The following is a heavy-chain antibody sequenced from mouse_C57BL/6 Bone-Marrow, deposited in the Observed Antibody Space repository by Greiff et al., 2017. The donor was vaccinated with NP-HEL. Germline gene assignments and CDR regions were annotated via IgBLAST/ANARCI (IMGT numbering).Heavy chain of an antibody. CDR3: TTGVSYAMDY. CDR2: IDPENGDP. D-gene: IGHD6-2*01. Sequence: EVQLQQSGAELVRPGASVKLSCTASGFNIKDDYMHWVKQRPEQGLEWIGWIDPENGDPEYASKFQGKATITADTSSSTAYLQLSSLTSEDTAVYYCTTGVSYAMDYWGQGTSVTVSS. V-gene: IGHV14-4*01. CDR1: GFNIKDDY. J-gene: IGHJ4*01.